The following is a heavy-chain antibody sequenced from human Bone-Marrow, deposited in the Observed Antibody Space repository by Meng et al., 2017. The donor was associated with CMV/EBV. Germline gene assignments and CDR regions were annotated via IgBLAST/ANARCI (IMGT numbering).Heavy chain of an antibody. Sequence: ASVKVSCKASGYTFTSYDINWVRQATGQGLEWMGWMNPNSGNTGYAQKFQGRVTMTRNTSISTAYMELSSLRAEDTAVYYCARGTPSNYGAFDYWGQGTLVTVSS. J-gene: IGHJ4*02. CDR3: ARGTPSNYGAFDY. D-gene: IGHD4-11*01. CDR1: GYTFTSYD. CDR2: MNPNSGNT. V-gene: IGHV1-8*01.